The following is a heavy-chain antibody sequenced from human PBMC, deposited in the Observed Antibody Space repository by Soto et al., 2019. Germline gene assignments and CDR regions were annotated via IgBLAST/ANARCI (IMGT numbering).Heavy chain of an antibody. CDR3: ARESMVRGVPFPDYYDGMDV. CDR1: GFTFSSYA. D-gene: IGHD3-10*01. CDR2: ISYDGSNK. J-gene: IGHJ6*02. V-gene: IGHV3-30-3*01. Sequence: QVQLVESGGGVVQPGRSLRLSCAASGFTFSSYAMHWVRQAPGKGLEWVAVISYDGSNKYYADSVKGRFTISRDNSKNTLYLQMNSLRAEDTAVYYCARESMVRGVPFPDYYDGMDVWGQGTTVTVSS.